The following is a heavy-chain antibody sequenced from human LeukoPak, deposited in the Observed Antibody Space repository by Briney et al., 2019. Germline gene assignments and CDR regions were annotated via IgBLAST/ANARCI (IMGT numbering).Heavy chain of an antibody. CDR1: GFTFGNYV. J-gene: IGHJ4*02. CDR2: ISNGAATI. D-gene: IGHD4/OR15-4a*01. Sequence: GGSLRLSCTASGFTFGNYVMNWVRQAPGNGLLWISYISNGAATIHYADSVKGRFTISRDSAKNSLSLHMNSLRVEDTAVYYCARHDSGDSFDYWGQGTLVTVSS. CDR3: ARHDSGDSFDY. V-gene: IGHV3-48*03.